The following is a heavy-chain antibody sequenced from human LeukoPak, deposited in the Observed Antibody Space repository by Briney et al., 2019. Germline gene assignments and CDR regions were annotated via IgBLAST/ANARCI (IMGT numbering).Heavy chain of an antibody. CDR3: ANRYCSGGSCHRDY. CDR1: GFTFSNYG. Sequence: PGGSLRLSCAASGFTFSNYGMHWVRQAPGKGLEWVAFIQYDGSNKYYADSVKGRFTISRDNSKNTLYLQMNSLRAEDTALYYCANRYCSGGSCHRDYWGQGTLVTVS. D-gene: IGHD2-15*01. V-gene: IGHV3-30*02. CDR2: IQYDGSNK. J-gene: IGHJ4*02.